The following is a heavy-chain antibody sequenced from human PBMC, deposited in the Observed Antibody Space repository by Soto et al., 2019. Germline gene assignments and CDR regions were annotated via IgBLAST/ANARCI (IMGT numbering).Heavy chain of an antibody. CDR2: ISSSSSYI. CDR1: GFTFSSYS. J-gene: IGHJ6*02. CDR3: ARGPAGLLTYYYYYGMDV. V-gene: IGHV3-21*01. Sequence: GGSLRLSCAASGFTFSSYSMNWVRQAPGKGLEWVSSISSSSSYIYYADSVKGRFTISRDNAKNSLYLQMNSLRAEDTAVYYCARGPAGLLTYYYYYGMDVWGQGTTVTVSS. D-gene: IGHD6-19*01.